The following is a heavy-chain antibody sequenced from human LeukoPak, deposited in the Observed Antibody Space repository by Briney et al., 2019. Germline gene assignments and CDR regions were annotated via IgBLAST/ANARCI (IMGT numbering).Heavy chain of an antibody. J-gene: IGHJ5*02. Sequence: PSETLSLTCAVYGGSFSGYYWSWIRQPPGKGLEWIGEINHSGSTNYNPSLKSRVTISVDTSKNQFSLKLSSVTAADTAVYYCARDPYTIFGVAIGASRWFDPWGQGTLVTVSS. CDR1: GGSFSGYY. V-gene: IGHV4-34*01. CDR2: INHSGST. D-gene: IGHD3-3*01. CDR3: ARDPYTIFGVAIGASRWFDP.